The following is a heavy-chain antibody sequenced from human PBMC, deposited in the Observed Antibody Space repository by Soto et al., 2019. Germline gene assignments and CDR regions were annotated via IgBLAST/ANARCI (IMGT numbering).Heavy chain of an antibody. CDR1: GFSLNTRAVG. CDR3: AHGAGWLFDY. CDR2: IYWDDNK. Sequence: QITLEESGPALVKPTQTLTLTCTFSGFSLNTRAVGVGWIRQPPGKALEWLAFIYWDDNKYYSPSLKSRLTITRDTSKNQVVLTMTNTGPVDTATYYCAHGAGWLFDYWGQGPQVTVSS. J-gene: IGHJ4*02. D-gene: IGHD6-19*01. V-gene: IGHV2-5*02.